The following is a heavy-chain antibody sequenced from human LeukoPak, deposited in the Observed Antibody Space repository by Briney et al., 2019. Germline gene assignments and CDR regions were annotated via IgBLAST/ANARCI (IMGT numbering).Heavy chain of an antibody. V-gene: IGHV3-7*01. J-gene: IGHJ5*02. Sequence: GGSLRRSCAASGFTLSSYCMSWVRQAPGKGLEWVANIKEDGSEKYYVDSVKGRFTISRDSAKNSLYLQMNSLRAEDTALYYSARGWFLGVRRYFDPWGQGTLVTVSS. D-gene: IGHD3-3*01. CDR2: IKEDGSEK. CDR1: GFTLSSYC. CDR3: ARGWFLGVRRYFDP.